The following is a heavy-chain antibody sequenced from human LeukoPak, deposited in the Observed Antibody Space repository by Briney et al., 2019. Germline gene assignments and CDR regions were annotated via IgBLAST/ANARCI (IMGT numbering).Heavy chain of an antibody. J-gene: IGHJ4*02. D-gene: IGHD6-13*01. V-gene: IGHV3-9*01. CDR3: AKDIAAAAFYYFDY. CDR2: ISWSSGSI. Sequence: AGGSLRLSCAASGFTFDDYAMHWVRQTPGKGLEWVSGISWSSGSIGYADSVKGRFTISRDNAKNSLYLQMNSLRGEDTALYYCAKDIAAAAFYYFDYWGQGTLVTVSS. CDR1: GFTFDDYA.